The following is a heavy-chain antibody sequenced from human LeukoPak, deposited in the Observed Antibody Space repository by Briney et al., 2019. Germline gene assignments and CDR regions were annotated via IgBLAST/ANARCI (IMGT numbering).Heavy chain of an antibody. CDR1: GFTFSAYA. CDR3: AKAIQWLADAFDI. V-gene: IGHV3-23*01. D-gene: IGHD6-19*01. CDR2: ISGSGGST. Sequence: GGSLRLSCEASGFTFSAYAMTWVRQAPGKGLEWVSAISGSGGSTYYADSVKGRFTISRDNSKNTLYLQMNSLRAEDTAVYYCAKAIQWLADAFDIWGQGTMVTVSS. J-gene: IGHJ3*02.